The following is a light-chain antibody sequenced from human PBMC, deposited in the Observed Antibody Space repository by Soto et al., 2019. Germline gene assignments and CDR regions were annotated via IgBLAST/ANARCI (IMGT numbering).Light chain of an antibody. Sequence: DIQMTQSPSTLSASVGDRVTITCRASQSVSTWLAWYQQKPGKAPKLLIYKASDLEDGVPSRFSVSGFGTEFTLTISSLQPADFATYYCQQYHSYSFTVGQGTKLDIK. CDR3: QQYHSYSFT. V-gene: IGKV1-5*03. CDR2: KAS. CDR1: QSVSTW. J-gene: IGKJ2*01.